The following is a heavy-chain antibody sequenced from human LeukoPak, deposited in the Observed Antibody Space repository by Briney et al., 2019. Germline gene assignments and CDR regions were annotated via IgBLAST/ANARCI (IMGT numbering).Heavy chain of an antibody. V-gene: IGHV3-66*01. CDR2: IYSGGGT. CDR3: ARDPRPVAGLNY. D-gene: IGHD6-19*01. Sequence: GGSLRLSCAASGFTVSSNYMSWVRQAPGKGLEWVSVIYSGGGTYYADSVKGRFTISRDNSKNTLYLQVNSLRAEDTAVYYCARDPRPVAGLNYWGQGTLVTVSS. CDR1: GFTVSSNY. J-gene: IGHJ4*02.